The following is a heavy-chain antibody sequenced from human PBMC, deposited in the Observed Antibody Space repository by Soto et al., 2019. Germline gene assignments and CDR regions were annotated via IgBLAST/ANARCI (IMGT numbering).Heavy chain of an antibody. D-gene: IGHD3-10*01. CDR1: GFTFSTYA. V-gene: IGHV3-23*01. Sequence: EAQLLESGGGLVQPGGSLGLSCAASGFTFSTYAMSWVRQAPGSGLELVSSIGSSGGATFYADSVKGRFTISRDNSKNTLFLQMIILNDEDTAVYFCVKRSLTGTYYFDSWGQGTLVTVST. CDR3: VKRSLTGTYYFDS. J-gene: IGHJ4*02. CDR2: IGSSGGAT.